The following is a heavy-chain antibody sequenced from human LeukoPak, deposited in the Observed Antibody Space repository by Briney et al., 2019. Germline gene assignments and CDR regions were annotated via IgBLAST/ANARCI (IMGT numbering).Heavy chain of an antibody. Sequence: ASVKVSCKASGYTFTSYYTHWVRQAPGQGLEWMGTINPSGGSTSYAQKFQGRVTMTRDTSTSTVYMELSSLRSEDTAVYYCARAGGEYYFDYWGQGTLVTVSS. CDR1: GYTFTSYY. D-gene: IGHD3-10*01. CDR2: INPSGGST. CDR3: ARAGGEYYFDY. J-gene: IGHJ4*02. V-gene: IGHV1-46*01.